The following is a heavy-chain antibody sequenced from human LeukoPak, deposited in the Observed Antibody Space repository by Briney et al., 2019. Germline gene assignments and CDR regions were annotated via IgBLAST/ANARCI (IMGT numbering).Heavy chain of an antibody. V-gene: IGHV1-2*02. D-gene: IGHD5-24*01. Sequence: ASVKVSCKASGYTFTRYAMHCVRQAPGQGLEWMGWITPSGGTNYPQKFQGRVAITRDTSITTAYMDLSRLTSDGTAVYYCARDRYGDGFAHFDYWGQGALVTVSS. CDR1: GYTFTRYA. CDR3: ARDRYGDGFAHFDY. J-gene: IGHJ4*02. CDR2: ITPSGGT.